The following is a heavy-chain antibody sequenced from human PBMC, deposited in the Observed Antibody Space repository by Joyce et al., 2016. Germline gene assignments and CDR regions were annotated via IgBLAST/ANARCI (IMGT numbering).Heavy chain of an antibody. Sequence: EVQLVESGGGLVQPGGALSLSCAAPGFTFSDYSMNWARQAPGEGLECISYISSSSSTIYYAGSVKGRFTISRDNAKNSLYLQMNSLRAEDTAVYYCARGHSENYYGSANYGMDVWGQGTTVTVSS. V-gene: IGHV3-48*01. CDR1: GFTFSDYS. CDR2: ISSSSSTI. D-gene: IGHD3-10*01. J-gene: IGHJ6*02. CDR3: ARGHSENYYGSANYGMDV.